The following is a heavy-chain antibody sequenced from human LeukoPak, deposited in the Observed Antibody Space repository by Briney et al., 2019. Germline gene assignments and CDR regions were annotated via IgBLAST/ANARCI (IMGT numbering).Heavy chain of an antibody. J-gene: IGHJ4*02. CDR1: GFTFSNYW. Sequence: GGSLRLSCAASGFTFSNYWMHWVRQAPGKGLVWVSRINSDGSITNYADSVKGRFTVSRDNAKNTLYLQMNSLGAEDTAVYYCARTAYSTSSLGFWGQGTLVTVSS. V-gene: IGHV3-74*01. CDR2: INSDGSIT. D-gene: IGHD6-6*01. CDR3: ARTAYSTSSLGF.